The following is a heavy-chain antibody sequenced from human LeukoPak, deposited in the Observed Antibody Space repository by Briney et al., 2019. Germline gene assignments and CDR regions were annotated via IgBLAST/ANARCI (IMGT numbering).Heavy chain of an antibody. D-gene: IGHD5-18*01. CDR2: ISGYNGDT. CDR3: AREIRRYSYGRGDY. J-gene: IGHJ4*02. Sequence: ASVKVSCKASSYTFSSYGVSWVRQAPGQGLEWMGWISGYNGDTRYAQNLQGRVTVTTDTSTSTAYMELRSLRSDDTAVYYCAREIRRYSYGRGDYWGQGTLVTVSS. V-gene: IGHV1-18*01. CDR1: SYTFSSYG.